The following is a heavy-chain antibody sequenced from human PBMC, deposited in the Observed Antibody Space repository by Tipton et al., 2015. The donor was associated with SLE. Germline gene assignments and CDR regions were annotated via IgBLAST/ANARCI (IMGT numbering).Heavy chain of an antibody. V-gene: IGHV4-34*01. CDR1: GGSFSGYY. CDR3: ARGRPRATQAWGGYYYYMDV. J-gene: IGHJ6*03. D-gene: IGHD3-16*01. CDR2: INHSGST. Sequence: QLVQSGAEVKPSETLSLTCAVYGGSFSGYYWSWIRQPPGKGLEWIGEINHSGSTNYNPSLKSRITISVDTSKNQFSLRLSSVTAADTAVYYCARGRPRATQAWGGYYYYMDVWGKGTTVTVSS.